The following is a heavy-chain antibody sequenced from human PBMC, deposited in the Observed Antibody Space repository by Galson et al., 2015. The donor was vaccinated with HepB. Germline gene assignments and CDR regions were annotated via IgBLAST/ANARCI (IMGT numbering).Heavy chain of an antibody. CDR3: AKDPYLYSALAGTMAGFDY. J-gene: IGHJ4*02. Sequence: SLRLSCAASGFTFSNYGMHWVRQAPGKGLEWVAVISYDGSNKYYADSVKGRFTISRDNSKHTLYLHMNSLRAEDTALYYCAKDPYLYSALAGTMAGFDYWGQGTLVTVSS. CDR2: ISYDGSNK. V-gene: IGHV3-30*18. D-gene: IGHD6-19*01. CDR1: GFTFSNYG.